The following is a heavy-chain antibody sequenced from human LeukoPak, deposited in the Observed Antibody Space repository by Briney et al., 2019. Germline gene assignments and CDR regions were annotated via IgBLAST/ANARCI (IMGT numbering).Heavy chain of an antibody. CDR2: ISSSSDYI. V-gene: IGHV3-21*01. CDR1: GFTFSSYN. Sequence: GGSLRLSCAASGFTFSSYNMNWVRQALGKGLEWVSSISSSSDYIYYADSVKGRFTISRDNAKNSLYLQMKSLRAEDTAVYYCARGKTSQNIVTRKTYNWFDPWGQGTLVTVSS. J-gene: IGHJ5*02. CDR3: ARGKTSQNIVTRKTYNWFDP. D-gene: IGHD2/OR15-2a*01.